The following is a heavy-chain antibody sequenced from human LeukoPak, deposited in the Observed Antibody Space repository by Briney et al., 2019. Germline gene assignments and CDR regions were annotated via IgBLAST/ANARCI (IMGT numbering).Heavy chain of an antibody. J-gene: IGHJ6*03. CDR1: GGSISTNNYY. D-gene: IGHD1-1*01. V-gene: IGHV4-39*07. Sequence: SETLSLTCTVSGGSISTNNYYWVWIRQPPGKGLEWIGSMYHSGSTYYNPSLRSRVTISLGTSKNQFSLKVNSVTAADTAVYYCAEAMEGWDKYYYYYMDVWGTGTTVTVSS. CDR3: AEAMEGWDKYYYYYMDV. CDR2: MYHSGST.